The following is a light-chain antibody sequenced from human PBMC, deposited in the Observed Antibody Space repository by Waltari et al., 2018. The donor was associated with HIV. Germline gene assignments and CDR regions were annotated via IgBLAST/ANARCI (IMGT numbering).Light chain of an antibody. J-gene: IGKJ2*01. CDR1: QSVSSN. CDR3: QQYNNWPYT. CDR2: SAS. V-gene: IGKV3-15*01. Sequence: DIVMTQSPATLSVSPGERATLSCRASQSVSSNLAWYQQKPGQAPRLLIYSASTRATGIPARFSGSGSGTEFTLTISRLQSEDFAVYYCQQYNNWPYTFGQGTKLEIK.